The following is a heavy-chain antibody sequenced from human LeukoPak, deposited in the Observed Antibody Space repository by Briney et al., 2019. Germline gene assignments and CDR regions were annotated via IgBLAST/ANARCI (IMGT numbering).Heavy chain of an antibody. V-gene: IGHV3-11*04. Sequence: GGSLRLSCAASGFTFSDYYMSWIRQAPGKGLKWVSYISNSGSTIYYADSVKGRFTISRDNAKNSLYLQVNSLRAEDTAVYYCAKMALGVAANYFDYWGQGTLVTVSS. D-gene: IGHD6-19*01. CDR1: GFTFSDYY. CDR2: ISNSGSTI. J-gene: IGHJ4*02. CDR3: AKMALGVAANYFDY.